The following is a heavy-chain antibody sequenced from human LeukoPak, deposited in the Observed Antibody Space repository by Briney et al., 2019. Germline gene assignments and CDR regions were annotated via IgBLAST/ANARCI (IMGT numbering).Heavy chain of an antibody. CDR3: ARDLGAATGIYYYYMDV. CDR1: GFTFTIYS. CDR2: ISSSSSYI. D-gene: IGHD6-13*01. J-gene: IGHJ6*03. Sequence: GGSLRLSCAASGFTFTIYSMNWVRQAPGKGLEWVSSISSSSSYIYSADSVKGRFTISRDNAKNSLYLQMNSLRAEHTAEYYCARDLGAATGIYYYYMDVWGKGTTVTVSS. V-gene: IGHV3-21*01.